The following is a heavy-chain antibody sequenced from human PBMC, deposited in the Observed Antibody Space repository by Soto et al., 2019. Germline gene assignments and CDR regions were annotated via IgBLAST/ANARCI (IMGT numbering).Heavy chain of an antibody. V-gene: IGHV1-69*01. D-gene: IGHD3-10*01. CDR2: VSPPFRTS. CDR3: ARVLYYGSGSYCPYGMDV. J-gene: IGHJ6*02. CDR1: GVSFNNNG. Sequence: QVQLVQSGAEVKKPGSSVKVSCKTSGVSFNNNGIGWVRQAPGHGLEWMGGVSPPFRTSNYARKFQGRISITADASTGTVNMELSSLTSEDTAQYYCARVLYYGSGSYCPYGMDVWGQGNTVTVSS.